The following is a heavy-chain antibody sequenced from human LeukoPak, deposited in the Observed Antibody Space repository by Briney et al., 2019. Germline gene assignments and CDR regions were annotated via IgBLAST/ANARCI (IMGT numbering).Heavy chain of an antibody. V-gene: IGHV3-53*01. CDR2: IYSGGST. D-gene: IGHD6-6*01. CDR1: GFTVSSNY. CDR3: AKEEREYSSSSLVD. J-gene: IGHJ4*02. Sequence: GGSLRLSCAASGFTVSSNYMSWVRQAPGKGLEWVSVIYSGGSTYYADSVKGRFTISRDNSKNTLYLQMNSLRAEDTAVYYCAKEEREYSSSSLVDWGQGTLVTVSS.